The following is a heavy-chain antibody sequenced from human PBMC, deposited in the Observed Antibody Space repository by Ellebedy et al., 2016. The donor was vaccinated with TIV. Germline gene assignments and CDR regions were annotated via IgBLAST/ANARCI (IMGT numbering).Heavy chain of an antibody. CDR3: ARGATHRRSTVITNFDC. D-gene: IGHD4-23*01. J-gene: IGHJ4*02. Sequence: GRFTISRDNAKNSLYLQMNSLSADDTAVYYCARGATHRRSTVITNFDCWGQGTLVTVSS. V-gene: IGHV3-11*01.